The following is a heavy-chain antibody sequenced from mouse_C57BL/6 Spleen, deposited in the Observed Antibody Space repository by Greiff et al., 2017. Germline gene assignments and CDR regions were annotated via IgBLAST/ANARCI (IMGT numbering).Heavy chain of an antibody. J-gene: IGHJ4*01. CDR2: INPSSGYT. V-gene: IGHV1-7*01. Sequence: VQLLQSGAELAKPGASVKLSCKASGYTFTSYCMNWVNQSPGQGLEWIGYINPSSGYTKYNQKFKDKATLTVDKSSSTAYMQLSSLTYEDSAVYYCARRGLRGAMDYWGQGTSVTVSS. D-gene: IGHD3-1*01. CDR1: GYTFTSYC. CDR3: ARRGLRGAMDY.